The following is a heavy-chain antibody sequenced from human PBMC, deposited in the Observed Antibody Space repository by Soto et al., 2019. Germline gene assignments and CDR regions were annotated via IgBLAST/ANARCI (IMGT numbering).Heavy chain of an antibody. CDR1: GGTFSSYA. V-gene: IGHV1-69*12. Sequence: VQLVQSGAEVKKPGSSVKVSCKASGGTFSSYAISWVRQAPGQGLEWMGGIIPIFGTANYAQKFQGRVTIAADESTSTAYMELSSLRSDDTAVYYCASPAAGTGSYYYGMDVWGQGTTVTVSS. CDR2: IIPIFGTA. J-gene: IGHJ6*02. D-gene: IGHD6-13*01. CDR3: ASPAAGTGSYYYGMDV.